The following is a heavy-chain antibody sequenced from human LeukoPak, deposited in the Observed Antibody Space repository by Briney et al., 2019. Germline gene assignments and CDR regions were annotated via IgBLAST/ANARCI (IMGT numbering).Heavy chain of an antibody. D-gene: IGHD3-10*01. J-gene: IGHJ4*02. V-gene: IGHV4-59*01. CDR2: IHSIGST. Sequence: SETLSLTCTVSGGSISNYYWSWIRQPPGKGLEWIGYIHSIGSTSYNPSLKSRVTISLDTSQMQFSLKLSSVTAADTAVYYCAREGRYGGYYFDYWGQGTLVTVSS. CDR1: GGSISNYY. CDR3: AREGRYGGYYFDY.